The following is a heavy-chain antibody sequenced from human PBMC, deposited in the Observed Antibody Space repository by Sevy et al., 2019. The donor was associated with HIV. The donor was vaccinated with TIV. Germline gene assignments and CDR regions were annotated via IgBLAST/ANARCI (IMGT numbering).Heavy chain of an antibody. CDR2: ISSSSSTI. CDR1: GFTFSSYS. CDR3: ARDPSGSYYGSGSYLPSDY. V-gene: IGHV3-48*02. J-gene: IGHJ4*02. D-gene: IGHD3-10*01. Sequence: GGSLRLSCAASGFTFSSYSMNWVRQAPGKGLEWVSYISSSSSTIYYADSVKGRFTISRDNAKNSLNLQMNSLRDEDTAVYYCARDPSGSYYGSGSYLPSDYWGQGTLVTVSS.